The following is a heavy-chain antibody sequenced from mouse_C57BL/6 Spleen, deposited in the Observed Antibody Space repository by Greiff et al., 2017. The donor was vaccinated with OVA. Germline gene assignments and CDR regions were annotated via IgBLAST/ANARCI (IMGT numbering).Heavy chain of an antibody. CDR1: GFNIKNTY. J-gene: IGHJ3*01. D-gene: IGHD2-3*01. Sequence: VQLQQSVAELVRPGASVKLSCTASGFNIKNTYMHWVKQRPEQGLEWMGRIDPANGNTKYAPEFQGKATITADTSSNTAYLQLSSLASEDTAIYYCAREEIYDGYYEAYWGQGTLVTVSA. CDR2: IDPANGNT. CDR3: AREEIYDGYYEAY. V-gene: IGHV14-3*01.